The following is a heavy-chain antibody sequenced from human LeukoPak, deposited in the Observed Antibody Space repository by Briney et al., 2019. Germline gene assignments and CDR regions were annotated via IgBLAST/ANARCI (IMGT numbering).Heavy chain of an antibody. CDR1: GFTFSSYA. CDR3: ARVGGITMVRGVKLDY. V-gene: IGHV3-64*04. J-gene: IGHJ4*02. D-gene: IGHD3-10*01. CDR2: ITYNGSNK. Sequence: GGSLRLSCSASGFTFSSYAMHWVRQAPGKGLEYVSAITYNGSNKYYADSVTGRFTISRDNSKNTLYLQMNSLRAEDTAVYYCARVGGITMVRGVKLDYWGQGTLVTVSS.